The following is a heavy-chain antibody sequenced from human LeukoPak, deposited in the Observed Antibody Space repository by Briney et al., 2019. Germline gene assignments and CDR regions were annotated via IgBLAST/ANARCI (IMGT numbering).Heavy chain of an antibody. J-gene: IGHJ4*02. CDR2: IWYDGSNK. CDR1: GFTFSSYG. CDR3: ARGGVATIHIIDY. V-gene: IGHV3-33*01. Sequence: GGSLRPSCAASGFTFSSYGMHWVRQAPGKGLEWVAVIWYDGSNKYYADSVKGRFTISRDNSKNTLYLQMNSLRAEDTAVYYCARGGVATIHIIDYWGQGTLVTVSS. D-gene: IGHD5-12*01.